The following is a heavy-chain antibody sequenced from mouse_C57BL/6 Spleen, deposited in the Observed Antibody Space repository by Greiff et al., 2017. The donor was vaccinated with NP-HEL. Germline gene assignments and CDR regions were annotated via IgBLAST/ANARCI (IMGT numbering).Heavy chain of an antibody. D-gene: IGHD1-1*01. J-gene: IGHJ1*03. CDR3: ARKDYYGSRRGYFDV. CDR1: GYTFTSYW. CDR2: IDPSDSYT. Sequence: QVQLQQPGAELVKPGASVKLSCKASGYTFTSYWMQWVKQRPGQGLEWIGEIDPSDSYTNYNQKFKGKATLTVDTSSSTAYMQLSSLTSGDSAVYYCARKDYYGSRRGYFDVWGTGTTVTVSS. V-gene: IGHV1-50*01.